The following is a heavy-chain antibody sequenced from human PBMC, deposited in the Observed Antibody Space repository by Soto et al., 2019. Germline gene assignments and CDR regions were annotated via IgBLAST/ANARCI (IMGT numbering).Heavy chain of an antibody. CDR3: ARLKYSSGLDAFDI. V-gene: IGHV5-51*01. J-gene: IGHJ3*02. Sequence: GESLKISCKGSEFSYNTYWIAWVRQMPGEGLKWMGIIYPDDSRTTYSPSFQGQVTISADKSINTAYLQWSSLKASDTAMYYCARLKYSSGLDAFDIWGQGTMVTVSS. D-gene: IGHD6-19*01. CDR2: IYPDDSRT. CDR1: EFSYNTYW.